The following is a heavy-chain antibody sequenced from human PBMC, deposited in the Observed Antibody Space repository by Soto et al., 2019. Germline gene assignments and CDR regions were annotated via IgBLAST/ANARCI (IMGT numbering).Heavy chain of an antibody. V-gene: IGHV3-73*01. J-gene: IGHJ4*02. Sequence: EVQLVESGGGLVQPGGSLKLSCAASGFTFSESAVHWVRQASGKGLEWVGGIRSKPNNYATAYGASGKGRFTISRNESKSPAYLQMNSLKTEDTAVYFCTSMSYSRGWYDRGQGTLVTVSS. CDR3: TSMSYSRGWYD. D-gene: IGHD6-19*01. CDR1: GFTFSESA. CDR2: IRSKPNNYAT.